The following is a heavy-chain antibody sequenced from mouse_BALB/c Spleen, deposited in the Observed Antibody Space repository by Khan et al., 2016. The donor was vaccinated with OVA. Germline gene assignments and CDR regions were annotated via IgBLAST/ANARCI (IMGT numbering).Heavy chain of an antibody. J-gene: IGHJ3*01. D-gene: IGHD2-13*01. CDR2: ISSGDST. Sequence: EVELVESGGGLVKPGGSLKLSCAASGFTFSNYAMSWVRQSPEKRLEWVASISSGDSTYYPDSVKGRFTISRDNARNILYLQMSSLRSEDTDMYYCASDYWFAYWGQGTLVTVSA. CDR1: GFTFSNYA. V-gene: IGHV5-6-5*01. CDR3: ASDYWFAY.